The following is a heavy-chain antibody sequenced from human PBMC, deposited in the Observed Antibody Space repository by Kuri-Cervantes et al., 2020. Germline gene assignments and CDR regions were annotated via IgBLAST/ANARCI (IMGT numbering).Heavy chain of an antibody. CDR3: ARGYHSSWYGWDYGMDV. Sequence: SETLSPTCTVSGYSISSGYYWGWIRQPPGKGLEWIGSIYHSGITYYNPSLKSLVTIPVDTSKNQFSLKLSSVTAADTAVYYCARGYHSSWYGWDYGMDVWGQGTTVTVSS. CDR1: GYSISSGYY. V-gene: IGHV4-38-2*02. D-gene: IGHD6-13*01. CDR2: IYHSGIT. J-gene: IGHJ6*02.